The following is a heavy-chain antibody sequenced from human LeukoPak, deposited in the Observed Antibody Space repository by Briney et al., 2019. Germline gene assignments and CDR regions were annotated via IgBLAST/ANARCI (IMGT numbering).Heavy chain of an antibody. CDR1: GGSISSYY. CDR2: IYYSGST. CDR3: ARGGSYPPYYFDS. V-gene: IGHV4-59*01. J-gene: IGHJ4*02. D-gene: IGHD1-26*01. Sequence: SETLSLTCTVSGGSISSYYWSWIRQPPGKGLGWIGYIYYSGSTNYNPSLKSRVTISVDTSKNQFSLKLSSVTAADTAVYYCARGGSYPPYYFDSGGRGPLVPVS.